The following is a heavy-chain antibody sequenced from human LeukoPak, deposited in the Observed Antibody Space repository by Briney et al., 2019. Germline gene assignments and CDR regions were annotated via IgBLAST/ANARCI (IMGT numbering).Heavy chain of an antibody. Sequence: SETLSLTCTVSGGSISSGGYYWSWIRQPPGKGLEWIGYIYHSGSTYYNPSLKSRVTISVDGSKNQFSLKLSSVTAADTAVYYCARFSRVVGGWFDPWGQGTLVTVSS. J-gene: IGHJ5*02. CDR3: ARFSRVVGGWFDP. V-gene: IGHV4-30-2*01. D-gene: IGHD2-2*01. CDR1: GGSISSGGYY. CDR2: IYHSGST.